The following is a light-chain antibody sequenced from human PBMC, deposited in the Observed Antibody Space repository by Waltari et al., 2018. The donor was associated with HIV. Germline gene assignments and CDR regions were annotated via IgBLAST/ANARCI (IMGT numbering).Light chain of an antibody. V-gene: IGLV1-40*01. CDR2: GNS. Sequence: QSELTQPPSVSGAPGQRVTISCTGSSSNIGAGSDVHWYQQLPGTAPKLLIYGNSNRPSGVPDRFSGSKSGTSASLAITGLQAEDEADYYCQFYDSSLSPWVFGGGTKLTVL. J-gene: IGLJ3*02. CDR3: QFYDSSLSPWV. CDR1: SSNIGAGSD.